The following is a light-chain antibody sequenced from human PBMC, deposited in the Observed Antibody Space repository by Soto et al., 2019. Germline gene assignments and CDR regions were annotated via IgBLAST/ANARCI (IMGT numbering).Light chain of an antibody. J-gene: IGKJ1*01. CDR1: YYISMW. Sequence: DIQMTQSPSTLSASVGDRVSFTCRASYYISMWLAWYQQRPGKAPSLLITDASKLESGVPPRFNGSRSETEFTLTIRNLQPDDFATYYCQQYNSFPWTFGLGTKVEIK. CDR2: DAS. V-gene: IGKV1-5*01. CDR3: QQYNSFPWT.